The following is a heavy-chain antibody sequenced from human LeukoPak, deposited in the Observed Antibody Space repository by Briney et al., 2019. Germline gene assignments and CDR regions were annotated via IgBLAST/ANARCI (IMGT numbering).Heavy chain of an antibody. CDR1: GFTIANHG. CDR3: AKDWGSSGWYNWFDP. D-gene: IGHD6-19*01. Sequence: AGTSLRLSCAVSGFTIANHGMHWVRQAPGKGLEWVAMISHDGAAVYYGDSVKGRLTISRDNSNNTLYLQMNSLRVEDTAVYYCAKDWGSSGWYNWFDPWSQGTLVTVSS. V-gene: IGHV3-30*18. J-gene: IGHJ5*02. CDR2: ISHDGAAV.